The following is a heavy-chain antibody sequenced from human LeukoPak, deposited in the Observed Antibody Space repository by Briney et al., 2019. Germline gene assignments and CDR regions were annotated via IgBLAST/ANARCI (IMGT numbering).Heavy chain of an antibody. J-gene: IGHJ4*02. Sequence: GGSLRLSCAASGFTFSSYSMNWVRQAPGKGLEWVAVVTFDGSEKYYAESVRGRFTISRDNSKNTLYLQMNSLRAEDTAVYYCAKDPTNGILPREREAFDYWGQGTLVTVSS. D-gene: IGHD1-26*01. V-gene: IGHV3-30*18. CDR1: GFTFSSYS. CDR3: AKDPTNGILPREREAFDY. CDR2: VTFDGSEK.